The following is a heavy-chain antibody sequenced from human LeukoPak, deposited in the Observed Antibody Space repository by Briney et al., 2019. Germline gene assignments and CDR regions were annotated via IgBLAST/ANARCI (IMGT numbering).Heavy chain of an antibody. V-gene: IGHV3-64D*06. J-gene: IGHJ4*02. CDR1: GFTFSNYA. CDR2: ISSTGGST. Sequence: GGSLRLSCSASGFTFSNYAMHWVRQAPGKGLEYVAVISSTGGSTYYADSVKGRFTVSRDNSKNTLYLQMSSLRAEDTAVYYCVKECLVIINYYFDYWGQGTLVTVSS. CDR3: VKECLVIINYYFDY. D-gene: IGHD3-22*01.